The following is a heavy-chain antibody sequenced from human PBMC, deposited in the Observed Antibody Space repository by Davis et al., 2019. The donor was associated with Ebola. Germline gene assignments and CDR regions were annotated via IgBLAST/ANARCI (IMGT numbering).Heavy chain of an antibody. CDR2: ISAHNGHT. D-gene: IGHD6-19*01. Sequence: ASVKVSCKASGYTFNSHGISWVRQAPGQGLEWTAWISAHNGHTNYAQKFQGRLTLTTDTSTSTVYMELRSLTSDDTAKYYCARGRNGGWDFDYWGQGTLVTVSS. V-gene: IGHV1-18*01. J-gene: IGHJ4*02. CDR1: GYTFNSHG. CDR3: ARGRNGGWDFDY.